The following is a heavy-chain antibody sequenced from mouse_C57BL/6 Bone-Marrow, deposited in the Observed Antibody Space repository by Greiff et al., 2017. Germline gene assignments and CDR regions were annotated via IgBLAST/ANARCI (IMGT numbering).Heavy chain of an antibody. Sequence: EVMLVESGGGLVKPGGSLKLSCAASGFTFSSYAMSWVRQTPEKRLEWVATISDGGSYTYYPDNVKGRFTISRDNAKNNLYLQMSHLKSEDTAMYYCARGWFRRDYWGQGTTLTVSS. V-gene: IGHV5-4*03. CDR2: ISDGGSYT. J-gene: IGHJ2*01. CDR3: ARGWFRRDY. D-gene: IGHD2-2*01. CDR1: GFTFSSYA.